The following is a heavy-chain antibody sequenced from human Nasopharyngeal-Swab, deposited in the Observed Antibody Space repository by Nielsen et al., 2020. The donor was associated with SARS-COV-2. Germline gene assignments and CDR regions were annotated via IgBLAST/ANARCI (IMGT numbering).Heavy chain of an antibody. CDR3: ARRSLRAVSGGMDV. Sequence: SETLSLTCTVSGGFISNYYWSWIRQPPGKGLEWIGDIHDSGNTNYNPSLKSRVIISVDTSKNQFSLKLTSVTAADTAVYYCARRSLRAVSGGMDVWGQGTTVTVSS. J-gene: IGHJ6*02. V-gene: IGHV4-59*08. D-gene: IGHD6-19*01. CDR1: GGFISNYY. CDR2: IHDSGNT.